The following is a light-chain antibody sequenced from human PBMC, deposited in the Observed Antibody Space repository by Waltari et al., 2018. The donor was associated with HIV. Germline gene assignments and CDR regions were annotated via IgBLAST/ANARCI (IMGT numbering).Light chain of an antibody. V-gene: IGLV3-19*01. Sequence: SSQLTQDPAVSVALGQTVSITRQGDSLRSSYASWYQQKPGQPPVLVIYGKNNRPSGIPDRFSGSSSGNTASLTITGAQAEDEADYYCNSRDSSGNHLMVFGGGTKLTVL. J-gene: IGLJ2*01. CDR1: SLRSSY. CDR3: NSRDSSGNHLMV. CDR2: GKN.